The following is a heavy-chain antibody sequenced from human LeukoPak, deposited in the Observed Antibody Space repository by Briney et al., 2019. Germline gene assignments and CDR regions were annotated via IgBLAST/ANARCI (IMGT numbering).Heavy chain of an antibody. CDR2: IIPIFGTA. Sequence: ASVKVSCKASGGTFSSYAISWVRQAPGQGLEWMGGIIPIFGTANYAQKFRGRVTITADEPTSTAYMELSSLRSEDTAVYYCARGSLSGDYGDYWGQGTLVTVSS. V-gene: IGHV1-69*01. CDR1: GGTFSSYA. J-gene: IGHJ4*02. D-gene: IGHD4-17*01. CDR3: ARGSLSGDYGDY.